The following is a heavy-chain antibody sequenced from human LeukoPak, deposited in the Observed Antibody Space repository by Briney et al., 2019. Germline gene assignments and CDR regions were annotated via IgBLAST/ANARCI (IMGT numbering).Heavy chain of an antibody. CDR3: AKGGKWDVTPFDY. D-gene: IGHD1-26*01. CDR2: IKQDGSEK. Sequence: GGSLRLSCAASGFTFSSYWMSWVRQAPGKGLEWVANIKQDGSEKYYVDSVKGRFTISRDNAKNSLYLQMNSLRAEDTAVYYCAKGGKWDVTPFDYWGQGTLVTVSS. CDR1: GFTFSSYW. J-gene: IGHJ4*02. V-gene: IGHV3-7*03.